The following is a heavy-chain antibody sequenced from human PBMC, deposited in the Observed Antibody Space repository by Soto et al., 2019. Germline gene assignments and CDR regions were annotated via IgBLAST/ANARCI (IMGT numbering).Heavy chain of an antibody. CDR2: VSGSAGSA. Sequence: PGGSLRLSCAASGFTFSNYAMSWVRQAPGKGPEWVSGVSGSAGSADYADSVKGRFTVSRDNSKNTLYLQMSSLRADDTAVYYCAKCMNKYMVTTLDYWGQGTLVTVSS. V-gene: IGHV3-23*01. D-gene: IGHD2-21*02. CDR1: GFTFSNYA. CDR3: AKCMNKYMVTTLDY. J-gene: IGHJ4*02.